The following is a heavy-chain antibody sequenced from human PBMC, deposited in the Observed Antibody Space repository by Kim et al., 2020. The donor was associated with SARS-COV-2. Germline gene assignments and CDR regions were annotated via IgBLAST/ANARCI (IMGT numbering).Heavy chain of an antibody. Sequence: SETLSLTCTVSGGSISSSSYYWGWIRQPPGKGLEWIGSIYYSGSTYYNPSLKSRVTISVDTSKNQFSLKLSSVTAADTAVYYCASRSGRWGYFDYWGQGTLVTVSS. CDR1: GGSISSSSYY. V-gene: IGHV4-39*07. J-gene: IGHJ4*02. CDR3: ASRSGRWGYFDY. D-gene: IGHD1-26*01. CDR2: IYYSGST.